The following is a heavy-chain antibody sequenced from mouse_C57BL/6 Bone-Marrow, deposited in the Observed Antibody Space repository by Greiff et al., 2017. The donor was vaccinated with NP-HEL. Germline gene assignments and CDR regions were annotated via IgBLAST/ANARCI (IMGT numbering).Heavy chain of an antibody. Sequence: EVQLQQSGPELVKPGASVKMSCKASGYTFTDYNMHWVKQSHGKSLEWIGYINPNNGGTSYNQKFKGKATLTVNKSSSTAYMELRSLTSEDSAVYYCARFGLWLRQTGYWYFDVWGTGTTVTVSS. CDR2: INPNNGGT. CDR1: GYTFTDYN. D-gene: IGHD2-2*01. J-gene: IGHJ1*03. CDR3: ARFGLWLRQTGYWYFDV. V-gene: IGHV1-22*01.